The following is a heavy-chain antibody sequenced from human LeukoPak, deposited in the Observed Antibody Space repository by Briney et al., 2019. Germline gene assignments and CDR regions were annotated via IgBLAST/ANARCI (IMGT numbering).Heavy chain of an antibody. Sequence: GGSLSLSCAASGFTVSSNYRRWVCQGPGKGLEWGSVIYSGGSTYYADSVKGRFTITRDNSKNTLYLQMNSLRAEDTAVYYCARDAHDYGGNSVGYFDPWGQGTLVTVSS. CDR3: ARDAHDYGGNSVGYFDP. J-gene: IGHJ4*02. D-gene: IGHD4-23*01. CDR1: GFTVSSNY. V-gene: IGHV3-66*02. CDR2: IYSGGST.